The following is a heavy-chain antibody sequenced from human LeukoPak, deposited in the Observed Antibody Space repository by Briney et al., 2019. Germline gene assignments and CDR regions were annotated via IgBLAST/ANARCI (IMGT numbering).Heavy chain of an antibody. V-gene: IGHV3-21*01. Sequence: PGGSLRLSCAASGFTFSSYEMNWVRQAPGKGLEWVSSISTTSYIYYADPVKGRFIISRDNARNSLYLQMNSLRAEDTAVYYCARVSSSGVYFFDYWGQGALITVSS. J-gene: IGHJ4*02. CDR2: ISTTSYI. CDR3: ARVSSSGVYFFDY. D-gene: IGHD6-6*01. CDR1: GFTFSSYE.